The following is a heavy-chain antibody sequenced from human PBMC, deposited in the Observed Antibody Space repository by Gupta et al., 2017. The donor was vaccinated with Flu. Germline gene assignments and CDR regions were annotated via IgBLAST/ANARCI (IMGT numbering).Heavy chain of an antibody. D-gene: IGHD2-2*01. CDR3: ARDIVVVPPRRGSAFDI. Sequence: QVQLQESGPGLVKPSQTLSLTCTVSGGSISSGSYYWSWIRQPAGKGLEWIGRIYTSGSTNYNPSLKSRVTISVDTSKNQFSLKLSSVTAADTAVYYCARDIVVVPPRRGSAFDIWGQGTMVTVSS. CDR2: IYTSGST. CDR1: GGSISSGSYY. V-gene: IGHV4-61*02. J-gene: IGHJ3*02.